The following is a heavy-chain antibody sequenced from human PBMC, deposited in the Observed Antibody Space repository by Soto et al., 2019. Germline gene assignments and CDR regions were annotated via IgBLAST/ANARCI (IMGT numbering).Heavy chain of an antibody. CDR1: GFNFKNYG. Sequence: GGSLRLSCEVSGFNFKNYGINWVRQAPGKGLEWVSSVSKSDYTYYSDSVKGRFTISRDNAKNSVSLQMNTLRAEDTAVYYCAREDSIIIPAVSDFWGQGTLVTAPQ. J-gene: IGHJ4*02. CDR2: VSKSDYT. D-gene: IGHD2-2*01. CDR3: AREDSIIIPAVSDF. V-gene: IGHV3-21*01.